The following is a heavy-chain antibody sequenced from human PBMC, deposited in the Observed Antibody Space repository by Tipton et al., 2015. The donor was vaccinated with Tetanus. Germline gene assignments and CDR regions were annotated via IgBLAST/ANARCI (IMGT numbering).Heavy chain of an antibody. V-gene: IGHV3-33*01. CDR1: GFIFSSYG. J-gene: IGHJ4*02. CDR3: AREADCSGGSCFSGDFDY. CDR2: SWYDGTDK. D-gene: IGHD2-15*01. Sequence: SLRLSCAASGFIFSSYGIHWVRQAPGKGLEWLAVSWYDGTDKYYADSVKGRFTISRDNSKNTLYLQMNSLRAEDTALYYCAREADCSGGSCFSGDFDYWGQGTLVTVSS.